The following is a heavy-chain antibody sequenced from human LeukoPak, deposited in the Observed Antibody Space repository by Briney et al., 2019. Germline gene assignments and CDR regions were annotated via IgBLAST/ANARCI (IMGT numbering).Heavy chain of an antibody. D-gene: IGHD2-15*01. Sequence: GGSLRLSCAASGFTFSSYAMNWVRQAPGKGLEWVSSISGSGGRTYYADSVKGRFTISRDNSRNTLYLQMNTLRAEDTAVYFCAKSPVSSCRGSFCYPFDYWGQGNLVTVSS. CDR2: ISGSGGRT. CDR1: GFTFSSYA. V-gene: IGHV3-23*01. J-gene: IGHJ4*02. CDR3: AKSPVSSCRGSFCYPFDY.